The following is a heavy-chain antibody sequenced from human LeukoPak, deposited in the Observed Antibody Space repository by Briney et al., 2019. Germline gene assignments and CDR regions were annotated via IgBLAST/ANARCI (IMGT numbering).Heavy chain of an antibody. CDR1: GFTFSGSA. CDR3: TSTTYSSGRTDAFDI. J-gene: IGHJ3*02. Sequence: GGSLRLSCAASGFTFSGSAMHWVRQASGKGLEGVGRIRSKANSYATAYAASVKGRFAISRDDSKNTAYLQMNSLKTEDTAVYYCTSTTYSSGRTDAFDIWGQGTMVTVSS. V-gene: IGHV3-73*01. CDR2: IRSKANSYAT. D-gene: IGHD6-19*01.